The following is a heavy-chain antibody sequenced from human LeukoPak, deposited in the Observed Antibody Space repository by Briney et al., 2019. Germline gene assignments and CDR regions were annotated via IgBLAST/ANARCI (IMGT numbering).Heavy chain of an antibody. D-gene: IGHD3-16*02. V-gene: IGHV3-30-3*01. CDR2: ISYDGSNK. J-gene: IGHJ5*02. CDR1: GFTFSSYA. Sequence: GGSLRLSCAASGFTFSSYAMHWVRQAPGKGLEWVAVISYDGSNKYYADSVKGRFTISRDNSKNTLYLQVNSLRAEDTAVYYCAREYDYVWGSYRWFDPWGQGTLVTVSS. CDR3: AREYDYVWGSYRWFDP.